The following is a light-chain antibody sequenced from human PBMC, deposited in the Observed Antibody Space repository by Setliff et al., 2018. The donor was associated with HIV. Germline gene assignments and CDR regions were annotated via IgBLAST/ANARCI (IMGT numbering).Light chain of an antibody. Sequence: QSVLTQPASVSGSPGQSITISCTGTSSDVGGYNYVSWYQQHPGKAPKLMIYDVSKRPSGVSNRFSGSKSGSTASLTISGLQAEDEADYYCSSYTSSSTLRVFGSGTKGTVL. V-gene: IGLV2-14*03. CDR3: SSYTSSSTLRV. CDR2: DVS. CDR1: SSDVGGYNY. J-gene: IGLJ1*01.